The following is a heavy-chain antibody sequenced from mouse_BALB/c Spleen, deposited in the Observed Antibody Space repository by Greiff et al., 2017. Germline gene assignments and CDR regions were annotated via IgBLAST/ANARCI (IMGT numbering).Heavy chain of an antibody. CDR3: ARDSYRYDAWFAY. D-gene: IGHD2-14*01. CDR1: GYSITSGYY. CDR2: ISYDGSN. Sequence: EVKLLESGPGLVKPSQSLSLTCSVTGYSITSGYYWNWIRQFPGNKLEWMGYISYDGSNNYNPSLKNRISITRDTSKNQFFLKLNSVTTEDTATYYCARDSYRYDAWFAYWGQGTLVTVSA. V-gene: IGHV3-6*02. J-gene: IGHJ3*01.